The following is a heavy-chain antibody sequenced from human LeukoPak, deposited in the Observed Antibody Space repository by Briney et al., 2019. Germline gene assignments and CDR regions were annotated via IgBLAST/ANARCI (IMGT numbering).Heavy chain of an antibody. V-gene: IGHV3-7*01. J-gene: IGHJ3*02. CDR1: GFSFSRCW. Sequence: GGSLRLSCAASGFSFSRCWMTWVRQAPGKGLEWVANTREDGGERYYVDSVKGRFTISRDNAKNSLYLQMNSLRAEDTAVYYCARVARLGDAFDIWGQGTMVTVSS. CDR2: TREDGGER. D-gene: IGHD2-21*01. CDR3: ARVARLGDAFDI.